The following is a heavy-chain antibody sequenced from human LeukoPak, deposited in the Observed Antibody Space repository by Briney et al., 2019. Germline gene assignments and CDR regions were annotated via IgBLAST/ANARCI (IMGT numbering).Heavy chain of an antibody. V-gene: IGHV4-59*01. D-gene: IGHD1-20*01. Sequence: SETLSLTCTVSGGSISSYYWSWIRQPPGKGLEWIGYIYYSGGTNYNPSLKSRVTISVDTSKNQFSLKLSSVTAADTAVYYCASSITGTNYYYYGMDVWGQGTTVTVSS. CDR2: IYYSGGT. CDR1: GGSISSYY. CDR3: ASSITGTNYYYYGMDV. J-gene: IGHJ6*02.